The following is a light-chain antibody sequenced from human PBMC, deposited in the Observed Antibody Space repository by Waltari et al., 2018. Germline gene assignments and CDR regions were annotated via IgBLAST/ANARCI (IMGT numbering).Light chain of an antibody. J-gene: IGKJ1*01. V-gene: IGKV3-15*01. Sequence: IVMTQSPDTLSVSPGERVTLSCRASQSVSSNLAWYQQKPGQAPRLVIYGTSTRATGIPARFSGSGSGTEFTLTISSVQSEDSVVYYCQQYNDWPLTFGQGTKEEMK. CDR2: GTS. CDR1: QSVSSN. CDR3: QQYNDWPLT.